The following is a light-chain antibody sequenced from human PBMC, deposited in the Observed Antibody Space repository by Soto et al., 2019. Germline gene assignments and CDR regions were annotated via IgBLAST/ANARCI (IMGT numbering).Light chain of an antibody. CDR2: GAS. Sequence: IVLTHSPGTLSLSPWERATLSFRSSQSVSSSHLAWYQQKPGQAPRLLIYGASSRATGIPDRFSGSGSGTDFTLTISRLEPEDFAVYYCQYYDESMWKFGQGTKVDNK. CDR3: QYYDESMWK. V-gene: IGKV3-20*01. CDR1: QSVSSSH. J-gene: IGKJ1*01.